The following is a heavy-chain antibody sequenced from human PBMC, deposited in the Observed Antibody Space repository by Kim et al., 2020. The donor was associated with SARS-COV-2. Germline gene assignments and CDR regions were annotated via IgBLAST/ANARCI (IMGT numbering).Heavy chain of an antibody. Sequence: SVKVSCKASGGTFSSYAISWVRQAPGQGLEWMGGIIPIFGTANYAQKFQGRVTITADESTSTAYMELSSLRSEDTAVYYCARDLGRVVHDSSVSWGQGTLVTVSS. CDR2: IIPIFGTA. J-gene: IGHJ5*02. V-gene: IGHV1-69*13. D-gene: IGHD3-22*01. CDR1: GGTFSSYA. CDR3: ARDLGRVVHDSSVS.